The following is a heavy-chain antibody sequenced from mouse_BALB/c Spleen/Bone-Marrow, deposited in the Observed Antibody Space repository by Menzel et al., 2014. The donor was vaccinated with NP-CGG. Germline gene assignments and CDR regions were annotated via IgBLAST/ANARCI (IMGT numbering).Heavy chain of an antibody. V-gene: IGHV5-12-2*01. CDR3: ARRSAATYYFDC. Sequence: DVKLQESGGGLVQPGGSLKLSCAASGFTFSSYTMSWVRQTPEKRLEWVAYISNGGGSTYYPDTVKGRFTISRDNAKNTLYLQMSSLKSEDTAMYYCARRSAATYYFDCWGQGTTLTVSS. CDR1: GFTFSSYT. CDR2: ISNGGGST. D-gene: IGHD1-2*01. J-gene: IGHJ2*01.